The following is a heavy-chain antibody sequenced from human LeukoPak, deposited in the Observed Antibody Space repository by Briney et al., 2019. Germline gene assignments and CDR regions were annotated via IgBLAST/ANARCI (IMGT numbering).Heavy chain of an antibody. J-gene: IGHJ4*02. Sequence: TGGSLRLSCAASGFTLCRYSMNWVPQAPGKGLEWVSYIIDSSITIYYADSVKGRFTISRDNAKNSLYLQMNSLRDEDTAVYYCARGYSGGYDYWGQGTLVTVSS. V-gene: IGHV3-48*02. CDR1: GFTLCRYS. D-gene: IGHD6-19*01. CDR2: IIDSSITI. CDR3: ARGYSGGYDY.